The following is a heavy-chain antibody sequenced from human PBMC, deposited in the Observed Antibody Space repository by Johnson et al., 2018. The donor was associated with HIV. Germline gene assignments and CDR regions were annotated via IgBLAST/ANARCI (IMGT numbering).Heavy chain of an antibody. CDR1: GFTFSSYG. CDR3: AKSIAAAGTNAFDI. J-gene: IGHJ3*02. CDR2: ISYDGSNK. V-gene: IGHV3-30*18. D-gene: IGHD6-13*01. Sequence: QVQLVESGGGVVQPGRSLRLSCAVSGFTFSSYGMHWVRRAPGKGLEWVAVISYDGSNKYYADSVKGRFTISRDNSKNTLYLQMNSLRAEDTAVYYCAKSIAAAGTNAFDIWGQGTMVTVSS.